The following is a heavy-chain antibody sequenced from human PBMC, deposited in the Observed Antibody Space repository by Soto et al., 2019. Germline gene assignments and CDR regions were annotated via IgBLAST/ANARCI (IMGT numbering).Heavy chain of an antibody. CDR3: ASRGGDDYGDYVFGY. D-gene: IGHD4-17*01. CDR1: GYTFTSYD. CDR2: MNPNSGNT. J-gene: IGHJ4*02. Sequence: ASVKVSCKASGYTFTSYDINWVRQATGQGLEWMGWMNPNSGNTGYAQKFQGRVTMTRNTSISTAYMELSSLRSEDTAVYYCASRGGDDYGDYVFGYWGQGTLVTVSS. V-gene: IGHV1-8*01.